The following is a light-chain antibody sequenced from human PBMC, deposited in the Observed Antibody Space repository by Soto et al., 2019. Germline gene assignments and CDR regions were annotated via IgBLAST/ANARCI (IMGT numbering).Light chain of an antibody. V-gene: IGKV1-5*03. CDR3: QQYNDSFPYT. Sequence: DIQMTQSPSTLSASVGDRVTITCRASQSISTWLAWYQQKPGTAPKLLIYKASTLESGVPSRFSGSRSGTEFTLTVSSLQPDDFATYYCQQYNDSFPYTFGQGTKV. CDR1: QSISTW. CDR2: KAS. J-gene: IGKJ2*01.